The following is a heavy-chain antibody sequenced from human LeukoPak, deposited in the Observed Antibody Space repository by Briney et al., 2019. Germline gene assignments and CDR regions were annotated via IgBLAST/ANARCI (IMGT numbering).Heavy chain of an antibody. D-gene: IGHD3-22*01. J-gene: IGHJ4*02. V-gene: IGHV7-4-1*02. CDR1: GYTFTSYA. CDR3: ARDCDSSGYPNGGFDY. Sequence: ASVKVSCKASGYTFTSYAMNWVRQAPGQGLEWMGWINTNTGNPTYAQGFTGRFVFSLDTSVSTAYLQISSLRSEDTAVYYCARDCDSSGYPNGGFDYWGQGTLVTVSS. CDR2: INTNTGNP.